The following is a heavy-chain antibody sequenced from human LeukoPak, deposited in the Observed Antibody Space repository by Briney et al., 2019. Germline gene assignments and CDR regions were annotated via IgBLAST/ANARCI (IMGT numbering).Heavy chain of an antibody. CDR1: GGSISSYY. CDR3: ATTENSSGWFAY. J-gene: IGHJ4*02. CDR2: IYYSGSA. Sequence: SETLSLTCTVSGGSISSYYWSWIRQPPGKGLEWTGYIYYSGSANYNPSLKSRVTISVDTSKNQFSLKLNSVTAADTAVYYCATTENSSGWFAYWGQGTLVTVSS. V-gene: IGHV4-59*08. D-gene: IGHD6-19*01.